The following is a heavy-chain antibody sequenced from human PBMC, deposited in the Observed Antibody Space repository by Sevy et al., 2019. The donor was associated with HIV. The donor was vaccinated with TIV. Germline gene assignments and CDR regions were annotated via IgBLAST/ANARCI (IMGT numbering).Heavy chain of an antibody. CDR2: TYYRSKWYN. Sequence: SRTLSLTCAISGDSVSSNSAAWNWIRQSPSRGLEWLGRTYYRSKWYNDYAVSVKSRITINPDTSKNQFSLQLNSVTPEDTAVYYCARGAGIAAAGYDEEGYDAFDIWGQGTMVTVSS. J-gene: IGHJ3*02. V-gene: IGHV6-1*01. CDR3: ARGAGIAAAGYDEEGYDAFDI. CDR1: GDSVSSNSAA. D-gene: IGHD6-13*01.